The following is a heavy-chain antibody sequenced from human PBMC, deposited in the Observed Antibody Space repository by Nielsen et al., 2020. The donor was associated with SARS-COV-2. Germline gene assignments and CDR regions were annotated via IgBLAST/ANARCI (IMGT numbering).Heavy chain of an antibody. V-gene: IGHV3-74*01. Sequence: GGSLRLSCAASGFTFSSYSMNWVRQAPGKGLVWVSRISTDGSSTSYADSVKGRFTISRDNAKDTVYLQMSSLRAEDTAVYYCATGYSYGYGALNYWGQGILVTVSS. J-gene: IGHJ4*02. CDR1: GFTFSSYS. CDR3: ATGYSYGYGALNY. D-gene: IGHD5-18*01. CDR2: ISTDGSST.